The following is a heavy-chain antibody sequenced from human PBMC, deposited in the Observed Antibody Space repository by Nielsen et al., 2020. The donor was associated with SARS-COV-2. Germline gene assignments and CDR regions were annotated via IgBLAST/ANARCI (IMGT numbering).Heavy chain of an antibody. D-gene: IGHD5-24*01. Sequence: SGPTLVKPTQTLTLTCSVSGFSLSTTGVGVGWIRPSPGKALEWLALIYWNENKFYSPSLQNRLTITKDTSKNQVVLTMTNMDPVDTATYYCARMMATINAFDIWGQGTMVTVSS. V-gene: IGHV2-5*01. CDR2: IYWNENK. CDR3: ARMMATINAFDI. J-gene: IGHJ3*02. CDR1: GFSLSTTGVG.